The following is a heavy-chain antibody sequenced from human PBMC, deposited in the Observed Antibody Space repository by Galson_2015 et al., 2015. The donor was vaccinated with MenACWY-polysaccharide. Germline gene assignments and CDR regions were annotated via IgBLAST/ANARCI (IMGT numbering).Heavy chain of an antibody. CDR1: GSRFSNSG. V-gene: IGHV3-33*01. J-gene: IGHJ3*02. CDR2: IQYDGSNK. CDR3: AREGSRIVFHAFDI. Sequence: SLRLSCAASGSRFSNSGMHWVRQAPGKGLEWVAVIQYDGSNKVYADPVKGRFTISRDNSKNTVFLGMDTLGVEDTAVYYCAREGSRIVFHAFDIWGQGTMVTVSS. D-gene: IGHD2-2*01.